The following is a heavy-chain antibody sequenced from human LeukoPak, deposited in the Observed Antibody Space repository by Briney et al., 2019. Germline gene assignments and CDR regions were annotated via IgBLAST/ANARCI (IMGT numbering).Heavy chain of an antibody. CDR3: AKCVRGVSSEFDC. CDR2: ISSSSDYI. CDR1: GFTFSSYS. J-gene: IGHJ4*02. Sequence: PGGSLRLSCAASGFTFSSYSMNWVRQAPGKGLEWVSSISSSSDYIYYADSVKGRITISRDNAKNSLYLQMNSLRAEDTAVYHCAKCVRGVSSEFDCWGQGTLVTVSS. D-gene: IGHD3-10*02. V-gene: IGHV3-21*01.